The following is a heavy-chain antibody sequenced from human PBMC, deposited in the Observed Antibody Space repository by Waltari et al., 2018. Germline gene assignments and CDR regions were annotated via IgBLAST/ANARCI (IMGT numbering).Heavy chain of an antibody. V-gene: IGHV4-34*01. CDR3: ARAPSGSYYSYYYYGMDV. CDR1: GGSFSRYY. D-gene: IGHD3-10*01. Sequence: QVQLQQWGAGLLKPSETLSLTSAVYGGSFSRYYWRWFRQPPGRGLEWIGEINPSGSTNYNPSLKSRVTISVDTSKNQFSLKLSSVTAADTAVYYCARAPSGSYYSYYYYGMDVWGQGTTVTVSS. J-gene: IGHJ6*02. CDR2: INPSGST.